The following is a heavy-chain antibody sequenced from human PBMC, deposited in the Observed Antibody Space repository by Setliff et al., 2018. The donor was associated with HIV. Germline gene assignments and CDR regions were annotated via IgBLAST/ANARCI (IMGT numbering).Heavy chain of an antibody. V-gene: IGHV5-51*01. CDR3: ARVPYSSSWSFDY. CDR2: IYPQDSDT. CDR1: GYGFSNHW. D-gene: IGHD6-13*01. Sequence: GESLKISCTGSGYGFSNHWIGWVRQMPGRGLEWMGIIYPQDSDTRYSPSFQGQVTISADKSISTAYLQWSSLKASDTAMYYCARVPYSSSWSFDYWGQGTLVTVSS. J-gene: IGHJ4*02.